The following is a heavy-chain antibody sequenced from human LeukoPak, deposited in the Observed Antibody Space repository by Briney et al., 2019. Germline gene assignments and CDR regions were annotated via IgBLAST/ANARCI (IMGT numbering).Heavy chain of an antibody. V-gene: IGHV4-59*08. CDR2: IFSSGNT. J-gene: IGHJ3*02. CDR1: GFTFSTYS. CDR3: ARHLLLSLRGTGALDI. Sequence: GSLRLSCAASGFTFSTYSMNWIRQAPGKGLEWIGYIFSSGNTIYNPSLQSRATISVDTSNNQFSLNLRSVTASDTALYYCARHLLLSLRGTGALDIWGQGTMVTVSS. D-gene: IGHD1-1*01.